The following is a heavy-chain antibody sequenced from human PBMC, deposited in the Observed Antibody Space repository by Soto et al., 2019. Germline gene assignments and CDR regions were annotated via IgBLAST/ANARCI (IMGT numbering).Heavy chain of an antibody. J-gene: IGHJ5*01. Sequence: GGSLRLSCAASGFTFSTYALTWVRQAPGKGLEWVSSISGSGGTTYYADSVKGRFTLSRDDSKNTLYLQMNSLRAEDTAIYYCARDPSEGRVGNWFESWGQGTLVTVSS. V-gene: IGHV3-23*01. D-gene: IGHD2-2*01. CDR3: ARDPSEGRVGNWFES. CDR2: ISGSGGTT. CDR1: GFTFSTYA.